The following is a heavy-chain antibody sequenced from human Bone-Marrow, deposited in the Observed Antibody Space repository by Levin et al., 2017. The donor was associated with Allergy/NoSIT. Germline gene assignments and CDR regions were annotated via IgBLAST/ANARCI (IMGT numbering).Heavy chain of an antibody. CDR1: GFTFSIYS. D-gene: IGHD2-8*02. CDR2: ISSSGSDM. CDR3: ARGIIGDVRVAHKEAFDI. J-gene: IGHJ3*02. V-gene: IGHV3-21*01. Sequence: KAGGSLRLSCTVFGFTFSIYSINWVRQAPGKGLEWVSSISSSGSDMYYVDSVRGRFTISRDNAKNSLTLQMNSLRAEDTAVYYCARGIIGDVRVAHKEAFDIWGQGTMVSVSS.